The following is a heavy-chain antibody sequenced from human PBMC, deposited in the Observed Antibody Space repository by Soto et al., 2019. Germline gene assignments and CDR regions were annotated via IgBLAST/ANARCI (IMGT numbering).Heavy chain of an antibody. Sequence: QVQLQESGPGLVKPSETLSLTCTVSGGSISSYYWSWIRQPPGKGLEWIGYIYYSGSTNYNPSLKSRGTISVDTSKNQFSLKLSSVTAADTAVYYCAREYCSGGSCYALDPGAFDIWGQGTMVTVSS. CDR3: AREYCSGGSCYALDPGAFDI. J-gene: IGHJ3*02. D-gene: IGHD2-15*01. CDR2: IYYSGST. CDR1: GGSISSYY. V-gene: IGHV4-59*01.